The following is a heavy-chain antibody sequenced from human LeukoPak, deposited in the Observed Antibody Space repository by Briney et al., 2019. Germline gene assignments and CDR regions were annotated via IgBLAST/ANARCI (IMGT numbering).Heavy chain of an antibody. Sequence: ASVKVSCKATGYTFISYYMHWVRQAPGQGLEWMGIINPSGGSTSYAQKFQGRVTMTRDTSTSTVYMELSSLRSEDTAVYYCASRIAVAGKGFQDYWGQGTLVTVSS. CDR1: GYTFISYY. D-gene: IGHD6-19*01. CDR3: ASRIAVAGKGFQDY. J-gene: IGHJ4*02. CDR2: INPSGGST. V-gene: IGHV1-46*01.